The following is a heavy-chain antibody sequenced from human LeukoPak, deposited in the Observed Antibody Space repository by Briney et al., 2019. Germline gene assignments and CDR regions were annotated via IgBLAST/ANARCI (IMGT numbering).Heavy chain of an antibody. CDR1: GFTFNSYW. V-gene: IGHV3-23*01. CDR2: ISGFGGST. CDR3: AKGSRDGYNYDAFDI. D-gene: IGHD5-24*01. Sequence: PGGSLRLSCVASGFTFNSYWMSWVRQAPGKGLEWVSAISGFGGSTYYADSVKGRFTISRDNSKNTLYLQMNSLRAEDTALYYCAKGSRDGYNYDAFDIWGQGTMVTVSS. J-gene: IGHJ3*02.